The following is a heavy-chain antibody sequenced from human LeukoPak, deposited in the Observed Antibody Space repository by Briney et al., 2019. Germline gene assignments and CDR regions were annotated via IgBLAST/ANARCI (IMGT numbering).Heavy chain of an antibody. J-gene: IGHJ3*02. D-gene: IGHD2/OR15-2a*01. CDR2: INPSGGCT. V-gene: IGHV1-46*01. CDR3: ARVDEYDAFDI. CDR1: GYTFTSYY. Sequence: ASVNVSCKASGYTFTSYYMHWVRQAPGQGLEWMGIINPSGGCTSYAQKFQGRVTMTRDTSTSTVYMELSSLRSEDTAVYYCARVDEYDAFDIWGQGTMVTVSS.